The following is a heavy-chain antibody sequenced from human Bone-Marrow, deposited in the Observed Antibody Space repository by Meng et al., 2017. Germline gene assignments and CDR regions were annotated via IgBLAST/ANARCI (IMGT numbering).Heavy chain of an antibody. D-gene: IGHD3-22*01. V-gene: IGHV3-33*01. CDR2: IWYDGSNK. J-gene: IGHJ3*01. Sequence: GESLKISCAASGCTFSSYGMHWVRQAPGKGLEWVAVIWYDGSNKYYADSVKGRFTISRDNSKNSLYLQMNILRAEATALYYCARWYYYDSSGYHNDAFDFWGQGTMVTVSS. CDR1: GCTFSSYG. CDR3: ARWYYYDSSGYHNDAFDF.